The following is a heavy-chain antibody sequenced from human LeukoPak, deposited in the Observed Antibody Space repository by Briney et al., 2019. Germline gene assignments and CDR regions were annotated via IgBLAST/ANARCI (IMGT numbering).Heavy chain of an antibody. D-gene: IGHD4-17*01. Sequence: GGSLRLSCAASGFTFSSYSMNWVRQAPGKGLEWVSSISSSSSYIYYADSVKGRFTISRDNAKNSLCLQMNSLRAEDTAVYYCARDRPALYGDHYYGMDVWGQGTTVTVSS. J-gene: IGHJ6*02. V-gene: IGHV3-21*01. CDR1: GFTFSSYS. CDR3: ARDRPALYGDHYYGMDV. CDR2: ISSSSSYI.